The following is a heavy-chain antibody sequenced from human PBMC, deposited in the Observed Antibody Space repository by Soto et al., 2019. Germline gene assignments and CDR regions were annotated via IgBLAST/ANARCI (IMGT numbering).Heavy chain of an antibody. Sequence: QMQLVESGGGVVQPGGSLRLSCAASGFTLSSFAMHWVRQAPGKELEWVATTSYDGLNTFYGESVRGRFSISRDTSKNTLFLQMDSLKPEDTAVYFCAKSSSGLRDYFDSWGRGTLVTVSS. CDR3: AKSSSGLRDYFDS. CDR2: TSYDGLNT. J-gene: IGHJ4*02. D-gene: IGHD3-10*01. CDR1: GFTLSSFA. V-gene: IGHV3-30-3*02.